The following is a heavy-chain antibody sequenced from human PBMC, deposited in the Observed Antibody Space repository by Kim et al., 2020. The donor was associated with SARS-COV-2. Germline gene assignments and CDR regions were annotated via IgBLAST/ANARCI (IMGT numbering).Heavy chain of an antibody. D-gene: IGHD3-16*01. CDR3: ARDDYDYVWGSYQVDY. J-gene: IGHJ4*02. V-gene: IGHV3-30*01. Sequence: SVKGRFTISRDNSKNTLYLQMNSLRAEDTAVYYCARDDYDYVWGSYQVDYWGQGTLVTVSS.